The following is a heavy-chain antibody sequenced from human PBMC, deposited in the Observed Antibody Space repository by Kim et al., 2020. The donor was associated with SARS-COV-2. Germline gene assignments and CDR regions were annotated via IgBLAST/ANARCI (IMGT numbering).Heavy chain of an antibody. CDR2: INTNTGNP. Sequence: ASVKVSCKASGYTFTSYAMNWVRQAPGQGLEWMGWINTNTGNPTYAQGFTGRFVFSLDTSVSTAYLQISSLKAEDTAVYYCARKDYDILTGYSSYWYFDLWGRGTLVTVSS. D-gene: IGHD3-9*01. J-gene: IGHJ2*01. V-gene: IGHV7-4-1*02. CDR3: ARKDYDILTGYSSYWYFDL. CDR1: GYTFTSYA.